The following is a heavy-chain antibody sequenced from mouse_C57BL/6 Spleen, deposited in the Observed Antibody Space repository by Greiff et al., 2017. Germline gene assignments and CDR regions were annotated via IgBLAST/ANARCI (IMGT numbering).Heavy chain of an antibody. Sequence: VQLQQSVAELVRPGASVKLSCTASGFNIKNTYMHWVKQRPEQGLEWIGRLDLANGNTKYAPKFQGKATITADPSSITSYLQLSILTSVDTAIYYCARCLLVAMDYWGQGTSVTVSS. D-gene: IGHD1-1*01. V-gene: IGHV14-3*01. CDR3: ARCLLVAMDY. CDR1: GFNIKNTY. J-gene: IGHJ4*01. CDR2: LDLANGNT.